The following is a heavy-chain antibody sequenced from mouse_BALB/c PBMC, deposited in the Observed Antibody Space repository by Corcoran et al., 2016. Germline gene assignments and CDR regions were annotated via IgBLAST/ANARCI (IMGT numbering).Heavy chain of an antibody. CDR1: GFNIKDYY. Sequence: EVQLQQSGAEVVRPGALVKLSCKASGFNIKDYYMHLVKQRPEQGLEWIGWIDPENGNTIYDPKFQGKASITADTSSNTAYLQLSSLTSEDTAVYYCARPLYYRSFAYWGQGTLVTVSA. V-gene: IGHV14-1*02. J-gene: IGHJ3*01. CDR2: IDPENGNT. CDR3: ARPLYYRSFAY. D-gene: IGHD2-14*01.